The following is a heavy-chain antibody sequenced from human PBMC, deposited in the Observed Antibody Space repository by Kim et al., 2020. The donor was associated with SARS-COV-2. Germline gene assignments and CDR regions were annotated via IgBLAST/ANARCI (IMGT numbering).Heavy chain of an antibody. D-gene: IGHD6-13*01. V-gene: IGHV1-24*01. CDR1: LTELS. Sequence: LTELSMHWVRQAPGKGLEWMGGFDPEDGETIYAQKFQGRVTMTEDTSTDTAYMELSSLRSEDTAVYYCATAPPIAAAGTNWFDPWGQGTLAT. CDR3: ATAPPIAAAGTNWFDP. J-gene: IGHJ5*02. CDR2: FDPEDGET.